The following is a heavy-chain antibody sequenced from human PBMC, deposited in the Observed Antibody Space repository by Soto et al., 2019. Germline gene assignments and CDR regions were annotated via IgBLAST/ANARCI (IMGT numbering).Heavy chain of an antibody. J-gene: IGHJ4*02. V-gene: IGHV3-30-3*01. CDR2: ISYDGSNK. Sequence: VQLVESGGGLVQPGGSLRLSCAASGFTFSSYAMHWVRQAPGKGLEWVAVISYDGSNKYYADSVKGRFTISRDNSKNTLYLQMNSLRAEDTAVYYCARDSQGTVAVRFDYWGQGTLVTVSS. D-gene: IGHD6-19*01. CDR3: ARDSQGTVAVRFDY. CDR1: GFTFSSYA.